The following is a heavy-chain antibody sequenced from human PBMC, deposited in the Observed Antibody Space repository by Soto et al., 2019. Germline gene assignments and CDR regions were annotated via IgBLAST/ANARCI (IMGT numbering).Heavy chain of an antibody. D-gene: IGHD3-3*01. J-gene: IGHJ4*02. CDR1: GFTFSSYS. CDR3: ASDFWSGYRLDY. Sequence: EVQLVESGGGLVKPGGSLRLSCAASGFTFSSYSMNWVRQAPGKGLEWVSSISSSSSYIYYADSVKGRFTISRDNAKNSLYLQVNSLRAEDTAVYYCASDFWSGYRLDYWGQGTLVTVSS. V-gene: IGHV3-21*01. CDR2: ISSSSSYI.